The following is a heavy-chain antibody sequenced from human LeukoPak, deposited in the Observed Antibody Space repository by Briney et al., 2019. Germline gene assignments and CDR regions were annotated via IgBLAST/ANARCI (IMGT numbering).Heavy chain of an antibody. CDR2: IYSGGST. J-gene: IGHJ4*02. CDR3: ASIAESDYYDIDYFDY. V-gene: IGHV3-53*01. CDR1: GFTVSSNY. Sequence: GGSLRLSCAASGFTVSSNYMSWVRQAPGKGLEWVSVIYSGGSTYYADSVKGRFTISRDNSKNTLYLQMNSLRAEDTAVYYCASIAESDYYDIDYFDYWGQETLVTVSS. D-gene: IGHD3-22*01.